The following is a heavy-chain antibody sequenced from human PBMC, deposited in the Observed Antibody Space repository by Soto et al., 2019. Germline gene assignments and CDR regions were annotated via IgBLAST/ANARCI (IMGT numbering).Heavy chain of an antibody. D-gene: IGHD3-22*01. CDR1: GFSFRSYW. CDR3: ARDYYDTSDYYREVDAFDL. CDR2: INSDGGST. Sequence: EVQLVESGGGLVQPGGSLRLSCAASGFSFRSYWMHWVRQAPGKGLIWVSRINSDGGSTTYADSVKGRFTISRDNNKNTLSLQMTSLRAEDTAVYFCARDYYDTSDYYREVDAFDLWGQGTMVTVSS. J-gene: IGHJ3*01. V-gene: IGHV3-74*01.